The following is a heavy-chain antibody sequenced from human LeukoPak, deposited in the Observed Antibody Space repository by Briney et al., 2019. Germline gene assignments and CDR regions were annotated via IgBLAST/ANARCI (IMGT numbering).Heavy chain of an antibody. J-gene: IGHJ4*02. V-gene: IGHV3-7*01. CDR2: IKQDASEK. CDR3: VREGQTAWNDY. D-gene: IGHD5-18*01. CDR1: GFTFSSYG. Sequence: GGSLRLSCAASGFTFSSYGMHWVRQAPGKGLEWVAIIKQDASEKYYVDSVKGRFTISRDNAKNSLYVQMNSLRVEDTAVYYCVREGQTAWNDYWGQGTLVTVSS.